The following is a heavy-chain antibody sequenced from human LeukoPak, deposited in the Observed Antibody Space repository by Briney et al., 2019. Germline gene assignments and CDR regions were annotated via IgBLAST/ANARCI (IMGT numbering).Heavy chain of an antibody. CDR3: AREGAYREADY. V-gene: IGHV1-2*02. J-gene: IGHJ4*02. D-gene: IGHD1-26*01. CDR1: GYTFTRYY. CDR2: INPNRGGT. Sequence: GASVKVSCKASGYTFTRYYMHWVRQATGQEREWMGWINPNRGGTNYAQKFQGRVTMTRDTSISTAYVELGRLRSDDTAVYYRAREGAYREADYWGQGTLVTVSS.